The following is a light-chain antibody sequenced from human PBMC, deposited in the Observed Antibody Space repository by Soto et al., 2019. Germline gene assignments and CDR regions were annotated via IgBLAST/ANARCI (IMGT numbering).Light chain of an antibody. CDR2: KAS. V-gene: IGKV1-5*03. CDR3: QQDNDYSLT. J-gene: IGKJ1*01. CDR1: QRIGIW. Sequence: IQMTQSPSTLSASVGARVAITCRASQRIGIWLAWYQQKPGKAPRFLIYKASSLESGVPTRFSGSGYGTEFTLTISSLQPDDFATYYCQQDNDYSLTFGQGTKVEIK.